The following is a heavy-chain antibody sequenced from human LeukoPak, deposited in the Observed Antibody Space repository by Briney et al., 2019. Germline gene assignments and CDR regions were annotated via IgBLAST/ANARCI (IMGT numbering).Heavy chain of an antibody. Sequence: KSSETLSLTCAVYGGSFSGYYWSWIRQPPGKGLEWIGEINHSGSTNYNPSLKSRVTISVDTSKNQFSLKLSSVTAADTAVYYCAREYSSSWNYYYYGMDVWGQGTTVTVSS. D-gene: IGHD6-13*01. V-gene: IGHV4-34*01. CDR3: AREYSSSWNYYYYGMDV. CDR1: GGSFSGYY. J-gene: IGHJ6*02. CDR2: INHSGST.